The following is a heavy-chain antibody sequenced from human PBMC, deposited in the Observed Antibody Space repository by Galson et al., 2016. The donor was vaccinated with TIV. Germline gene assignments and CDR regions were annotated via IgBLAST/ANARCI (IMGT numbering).Heavy chain of an antibody. Sequence: SLRLSCAVSGFTFNNHEMSWVRQAPGQGLEWISYISSSGSIIYYADSVKGRFTISRDSAKNSLYLQMNSLRAEDTAIYYCARDKFEMAGVYFFGMDLWGQGTTVTVSS. CDR3: ARDKFEMAGVYFFGMDL. CDR1: GFTFNNHE. CDR2: ISSSGSII. D-gene: IGHD5-24*01. J-gene: IGHJ6*02. V-gene: IGHV3-48*03.